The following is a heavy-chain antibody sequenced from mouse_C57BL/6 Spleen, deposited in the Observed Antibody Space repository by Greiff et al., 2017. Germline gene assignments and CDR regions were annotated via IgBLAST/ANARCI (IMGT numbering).Heavy chain of an antibody. CDR1: GYTFTSYW. J-gene: IGHJ2*01. CDR3: ARWDTTVFNDY. Sequence: QVQLQQPGAELVRPGTSVKLSCKASGYTFTSYWMHWVKQRPGQGLEWIGVIDPSDSYTNYNQKFKGKATLTVDTSSSTAYLQLSSLTSEDSAVYYCARWDTTVFNDYWGQGTTLTGSS. V-gene: IGHV1-59*01. CDR2: IDPSDSYT. D-gene: IGHD1-1*01.